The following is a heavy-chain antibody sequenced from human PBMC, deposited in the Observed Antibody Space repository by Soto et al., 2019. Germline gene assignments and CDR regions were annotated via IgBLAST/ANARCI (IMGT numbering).Heavy chain of an antibody. CDR1: GGSVSSSSFY. V-gene: IGHV4-39*01. CDR3: ARLDTSMFTDN. D-gene: IGHD5-18*01. J-gene: IGHJ4*02. Sequence: QLQLQESGPGLVKPSETLSLTCTVSGGSVSSSSFYWGWIRQPPGKGLEWIGSIYYSGSTSYNPSLRSRVNISVDTSKNQCSLQLGSVTDADTAMYYCARLDTSMFTDNWGQGTLVTVSS. CDR2: IYYSGST.